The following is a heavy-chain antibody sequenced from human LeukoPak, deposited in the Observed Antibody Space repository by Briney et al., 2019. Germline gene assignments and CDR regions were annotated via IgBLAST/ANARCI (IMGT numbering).Heavy chain of an antibody. Sequence: GGSLRLSCATSGFTFSNYGVHWVRQAPGKGLEWVAFISYDGSNKYYADSVKGRFTISRDNSKNTLYLQMNSLRAEDTAVYFCAKVGGVVIPGSYWGQGTLVTISS. V-gene: IGHV3-30*18. J-gene: IGHJ4*02. CDR3: AKVGGVVIPGSY. CDR2: ISYDGSNK. CDR1: GFTFSNYG. D-gene: IGHD3-3*01.